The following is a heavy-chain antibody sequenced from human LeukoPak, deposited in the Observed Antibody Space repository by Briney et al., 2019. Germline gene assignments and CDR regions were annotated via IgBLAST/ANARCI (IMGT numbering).Heavy chain of an antibody. J-gene: IGHJ4*02. CDR1: GFTFSNYW. CDR2: INSNASST. CDR3: ASLSMVTPFDY. V-gene: IGHV3-74*01. D-gene: IGHD4-17*01. Sequence: GGSLRLSCAASGFTFSNYWMHWVRHAPXXGLVWVSRINSNASSTNYADSVKGRFTISRDNAKSTLFLQMNSLRAEDTAVYYCASLSMVTPFDYWGQGTLVTVSS.